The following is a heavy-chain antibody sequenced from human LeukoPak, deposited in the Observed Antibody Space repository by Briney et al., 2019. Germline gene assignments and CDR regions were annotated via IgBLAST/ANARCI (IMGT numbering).Heavy chain of an antibody. CDR3: NGVRMDV. CDR2: ISYDGSNK. Sequence: PGRSLRLSCAASGFTFNSYAIHWVRQAPGKGLEWVSVISYDGSNKYYADSVKGRFTISRDNSKNTLYLQMNSLRAEDTAVYYCNGVRMDVWGQGTTVTVSS. D-gene: IGHD2-8*01. V-gene: IGHV3-30*03. J-gene: IGHJ6*02. CDR1: GFTFNSYA.